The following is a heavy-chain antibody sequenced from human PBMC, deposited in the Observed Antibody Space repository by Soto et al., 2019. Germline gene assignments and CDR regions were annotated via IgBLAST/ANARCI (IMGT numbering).Heavy chain of an antibody. Sequence: EVQLLESGGGSVQPGGSLRLSCAASGFTFSSYAMSWVRQAPGKGLEWVSAISGSGGSTYYADSVKGRFTISRDNSKNTLYLQMNSLRAEDTAVYYCAKDRSYSSGWYPYWGQGTLVTVSS. J-gene: IGHJ4*02. CDR2: ISGSGGST. CDR1: GFTFSSYA. CDR3: AKDRSYSSGWYPY. D-gene: IGHD6-19*01. V-gene: IGHV3-23*01.